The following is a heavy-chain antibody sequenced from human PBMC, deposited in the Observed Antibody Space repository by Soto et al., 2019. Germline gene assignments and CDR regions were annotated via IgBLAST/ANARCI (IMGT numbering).Heavy chain of an antibody. CDR3: ARADPDASVGY. CDR2: ISAYNGNT. J-gene: IGHJ4*02. Sequence: VASVKVSCKASGYTFTSYGISWLRQAPGQGLEWMGWISAYNGNTNYAQKLQGRVTMTTDTSTSTAYMELRSLRSDDAAVYYCARADPDASVGYWGQGTLVTVSS. CDR1: GYTFTSYG. V-gene: IGHV1-18*01. D-gene: IGHD3-16*01.